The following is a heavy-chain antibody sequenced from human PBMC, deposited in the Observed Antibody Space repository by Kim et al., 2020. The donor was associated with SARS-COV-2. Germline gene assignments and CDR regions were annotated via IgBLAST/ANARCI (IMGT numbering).Heavy chain of an antibody. CDR2: IYYSGST. Sequence: SETLSLTCTVSGGSISSSSYYWGWIRQPPGKGLEWIGSIYYSGSTYYNPSLKSRVTISVDTSKNQFSLKLSSVTAADTAVYYCARLGAVAGIYFDYWGQGTLVTVSS. CDR3: ARLGAVAGIYFDY. J-gene: IGHJ4*02. D-gene: IGHD6-19*01. CDR1: GGSISSSSYY. V-gene: IGHV4-39*01.